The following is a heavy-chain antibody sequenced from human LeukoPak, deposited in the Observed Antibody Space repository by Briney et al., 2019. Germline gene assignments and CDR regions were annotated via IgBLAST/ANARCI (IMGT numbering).Heavy chain of an antibody. CDR1: GYSISSGYY. Sequence: SETLSLTCTVSGYSISSGYYWGWIRQPPGKGLEWIGSIYHSGSTYYNPSLKSRVTISVDTSKNQFSLKLSSVTAADTAVYYCARASLGYCSSTSCPHYYYYGMDVWGQGTTVTVSS. J-gene: IGHJ6*02. D-gene: IGHD2-2*01. CDR3: ARASLGYCSSTSCPHYYYYGMDV. CDR2: IYHSGST. V-gene: IGHV4-38-2*02.